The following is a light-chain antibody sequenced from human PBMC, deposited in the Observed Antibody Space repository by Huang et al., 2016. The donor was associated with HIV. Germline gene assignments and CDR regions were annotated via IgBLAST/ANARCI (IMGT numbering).Light chain of an antibody. CDR2: GAS. CDR3: QQYYSTPPWT. V-gene: IGKV1-NL1*01. J-gene: IGKJ1*01. Sequence: DIQMTQSPSSLSASVGDRVTITCRASQDISNSLAWYQQKPGKAPELLLYGASGLESGVPSRFSGSGSGTDYTLTISSLQPEDFATYYCQQYYSTPPWTFGQGTKVESK. CDR1: QDISNS.